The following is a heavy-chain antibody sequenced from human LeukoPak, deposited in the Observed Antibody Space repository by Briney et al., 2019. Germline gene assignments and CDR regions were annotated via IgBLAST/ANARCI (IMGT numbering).Heavy chain of an antibody. D-gene: IGHD2-8*02. Sequence: GGSLRLSCAASGFIFGNYWMDGARQVPGGGLLWLSQISRDGTITNYAGSVKGRFTISRDNAKSILSLQMNGLRADDTGVYYCARRYCTGATCYFDSWGQGTLVTVSS. CDR2: ISRDGTIT. V-gene: IGHV3-74*01. J-gene: IGHJ4*02. CDR3: ARRYCTGATCYFDS. CDR1: GFIFGNYW.